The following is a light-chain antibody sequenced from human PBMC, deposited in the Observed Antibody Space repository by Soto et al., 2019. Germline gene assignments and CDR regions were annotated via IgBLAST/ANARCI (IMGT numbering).Light chain of an antibody. CDR1: QSVSNNY. CDR3: QQYGSSPPYT. J-gene: IGKJ2*01. Sequence: EVVLTQSPGTLSLSPGERATLSCRASQSVSNNYLAWYQQKPGQAPRLLIFGSSDRATGIPDRFSGSGSGTDFTITISRLEAEDFVVYYCQQYGSSPPYTFGQGTKLEIK. V-gene: IGKV3-20*01. CDR2: GSS.